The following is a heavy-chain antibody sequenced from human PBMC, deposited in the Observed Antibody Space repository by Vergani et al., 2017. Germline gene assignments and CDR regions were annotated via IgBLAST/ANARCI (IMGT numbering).Heavy chain of an antibody. CDR2: IKSKNDGGTT. CDR3: TTDPVVLYYYGMDV. D-gene: IGHD2-8*02. V-gene: IGHV3-15*01. Sequence: EGKKEERGGGGGKKGGEGRRGGEGEGGKGSKAWRGWGAQGKGKGLEWVGRIKSKNDGGTTDYAAPVKGRFTISRDDSKNTLYLQMNSLKTEDTAVYYCTTDPVVLYYYGMDVWGQGP. CDR1: GGKGSKAW. J-gene: IGHJ6*02.